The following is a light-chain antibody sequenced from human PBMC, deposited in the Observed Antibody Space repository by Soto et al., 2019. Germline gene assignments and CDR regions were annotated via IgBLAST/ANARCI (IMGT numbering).Light chain of an antibody. CDR3: QTWGTGTCV. CDR1: SGHSSYA. Sequence: QPVLTQSPSASASLGASVKLTCTLCSGHSSYAIAWHQQQPEKGPRYLMKLNSDGSHSKGDGIPDRFSGSSSGAERYLTISSLQSEDEADYYCQTWGTGTCVFGGGTKVTVL. CDR2: LNSDGSH. V-gene: IGLV4-69*01. J-gene: IGLJ3*02.